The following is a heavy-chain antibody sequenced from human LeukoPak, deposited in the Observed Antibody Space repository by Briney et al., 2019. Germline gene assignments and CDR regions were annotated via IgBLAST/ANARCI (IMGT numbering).Heavy chain of an antibody. CDR2: INNDGSST. D-gene: IGHD6-6*01. CDR3: ARGGSSSHMDV. CDR1: GFTFSSYW. V-gene: IGHV3-74*01. Sequence: GGSLRLSCAASGFTFSSYWMHWVRQAAGKGLVWVSRINNDGSSTSYADSVKGRFTISRDNAKNTLYLQMNSLRAEDTAVYYCARGGSSSHMDVWGKGTTVTVSS. J-gene: IGHJ6*03.